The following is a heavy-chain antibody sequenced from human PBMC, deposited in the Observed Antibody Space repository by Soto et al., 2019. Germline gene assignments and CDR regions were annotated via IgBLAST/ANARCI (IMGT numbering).Heavy chain of an antibody. V-gene: IGHV1-18*01. CDR3: ARDPGSSSWSNYYYYYGMDV. Sequence: ASVKVSCKASGYTFTSYGISWVRQAPGQGLEWMGWISAYNGNTNYAQKLQGRVTMTTDTSTSTAYMELRSLRSDDTAVYYCARDPGSSSWSNYYYYYGMDVWGQGTTVTVSS. CDR2: ISAYNGNT. CDR1: GYTFTSYG. J-gene: IGHJ6*02. D-gene: IGHD6-13*01.